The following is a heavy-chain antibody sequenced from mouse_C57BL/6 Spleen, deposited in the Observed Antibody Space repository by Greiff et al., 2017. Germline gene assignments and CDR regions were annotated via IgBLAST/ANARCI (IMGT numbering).Heavy chain of an antibody. J-gene: IGHJ1*03. CDR3: ESVSGSSCGYGYFGV. CDR2: IDPSDSYT. Sequence: QVQLQQPGAELVMPGASVKLSCKASGYTFTSYWMHWVKQRPGQGLEWIGEIDPSDSYTNYNQKFKGKSTLTVDKSSSTAYMQLSSLTAEDSAVYYCESVSGSSCGYGYFGVWGTGTTVTVSS. V-gene: IGHV1-69*01. D-gene: IGHD1-1*01. CDR1: GYTFTSYW.